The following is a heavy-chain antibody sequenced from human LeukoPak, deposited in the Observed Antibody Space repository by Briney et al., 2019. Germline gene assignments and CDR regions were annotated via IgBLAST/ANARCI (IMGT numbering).Heavy chain of an antibody. V-gene: IGHV1-18*01. Sequence: ASVKVSCKASGYTFTSYGISWVRQAPGQGLEWMGWISAYNGNTNYAQKLQGRVTMTTDTSASTAYMELRSLRSDDTAVYYCARDVYDILTGYYWRRQLPHDYWGQGTLVTVSS. CDR1: GYTFTSYG. D-gene: IGHD3-9*01. CDR2: ISAYNGNT. CDR3: ARDVYDILTGYYWRRQLPHDY. J-gene: IGHJ4*02.